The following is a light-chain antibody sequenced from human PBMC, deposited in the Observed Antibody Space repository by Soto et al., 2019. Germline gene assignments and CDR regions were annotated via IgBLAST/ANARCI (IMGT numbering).Light chain of an antibody. CDR3: AAWDDSLKGYV. CDR1: SSNIGTTT. J-gene: IGLJ1*01. Sequence: QSVLTQAPSASGTPGQRVTISCSGSSSNIGTTTVSWFQQLSGTAPKLLIYRNDQRPSGVPDRFSGSRSDTSGSLAISGLQSEDEADYYCAAWDDSLKGYVFGTGTKVTVL. V-gene: IGLV1-44*01. CDR2: RND.